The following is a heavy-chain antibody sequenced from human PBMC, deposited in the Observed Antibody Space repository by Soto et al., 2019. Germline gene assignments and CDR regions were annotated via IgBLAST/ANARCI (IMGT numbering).Heavy chain of an antibody. D-gene: IGHD6-19*01. Sequence: GESLKISCAASGFTFSDHYMDWVRQAPGKGLEWVGRTRNKANSYTTEYAASVKGRFTISRDDSKNSLYLQMNSLKTEDTAVYYCARDHHGWESWFDPWGQGTLVTVSS. V-gene: IGHV3-72*01. CDR1: GFTFSDHY. CDR3: ARDHHGWESWFDP. CDR2: TRNKANSYTT. J-gene: IGHJ5*02.